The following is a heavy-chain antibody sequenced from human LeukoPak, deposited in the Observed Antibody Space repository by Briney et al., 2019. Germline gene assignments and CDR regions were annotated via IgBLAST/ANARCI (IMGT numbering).Heavy chain of an antibody. CDR3: TTEGRAKWEPSDAFDI. V-gene: IGHV3-30-3*01. CDR1: GFTFSSYA. Sequence: PGGSLRLSCAASGFTFSSYAMHWVRQAPGKGLEWVAVISYDGSNKYYADSVKGRFTISRDNSRSTLYLQMNSLKTEDTAVYYCTTEGRAKWEPSDAFDIWGQGTMVTVSS. CDR2: ISYDGSNK. D-gene: IGHD1-26*01. J-gene: IGHJ3*02.